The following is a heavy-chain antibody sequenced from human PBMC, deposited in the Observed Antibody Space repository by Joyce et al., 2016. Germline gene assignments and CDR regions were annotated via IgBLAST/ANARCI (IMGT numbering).Heavy chain of an antibody. CDR3: ARPLPHRAAAGRGGNFGAFDI. CDR2: IGQVGSEK. CDR1: GFTFHTYW. V-gene: IGHV3-7*03. D-gene: IGHD6-13*01. J-gene: IGHJ3*02. Sequence: EVQLVESGGGLVQPGGSLRLSCAASGFTFHTYWMSWVRQGPGKGLEWVANIGQVGSEKYYVDSVKGRFTISRDNAKKSLYLQMSSLRAEDTATYYCARPLPHRAAAGRGGNFGAFDIWGQGAMVTVSS.